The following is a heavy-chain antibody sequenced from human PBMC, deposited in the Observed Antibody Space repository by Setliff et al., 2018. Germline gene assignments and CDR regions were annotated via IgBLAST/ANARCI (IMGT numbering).Heavy chain of an antibody. D-gene: IGHD2-15*01. Sequence: SETLSLTCSVSGDSIFDNYWSRIRQSPGRGLEWIAYVSYTGSTNYNSSLKSRVTISVDMSKNQFSLQLTSLTAADTAVYYCARGVSGVSWTPRYWGRGTLVTVSS. V-gene: IGHV4-59*08. CDR1: GDSIFDNY. J-gene: IGHJ4*02. CDR3: ARGVSGVSWTPRY. CDR2: VSYTGST.